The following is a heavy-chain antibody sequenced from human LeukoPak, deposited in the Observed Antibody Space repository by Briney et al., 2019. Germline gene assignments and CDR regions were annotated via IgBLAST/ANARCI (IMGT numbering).Heavy chain of an antibody. CDR2: ISPYNGDT. D-gene: IGHD3-3*01. Sequence: GASVKVSCKASGYTFSQYVIIWVRQAPGQGLEWMGWISPYNGDTNYAQTLQDRVTMTTDTSSSTAYMDLRGLRYDDTAVYYCARAAEYTSWSAMSAYYYGLDVWGQGTTLTVSS. V-gene: IGHV1-18*01. CDR1: GYTFSQYV. J-gene: IGHJ6*02. CDR3: ARAAEYTSWSAMSAYYYGLDV.